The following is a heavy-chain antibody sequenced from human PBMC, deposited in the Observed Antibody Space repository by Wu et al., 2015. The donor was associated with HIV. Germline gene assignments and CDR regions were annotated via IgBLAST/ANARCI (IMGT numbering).Heavy chain of an antibody. Sequence: QVQLQESGPGLVKPSETLSLTCTVSGGSISSYYWSWIRQPPGKGLEWIGYIYYSGSTNYNPSLKSRVTISVDTSKNQFSLKLSSVTAADTAVYYCARRAPLVGVEFDAFDIWGQGTMVTVSS. CDR2: IYYSGST. D-gene: IGHD1-1*01. CDR3: ARRAPLVGVEFDAFDI. V-gene: IGHV4-59*08. J-gene: IGHJ3*02. CDR1: GGSISSYY.